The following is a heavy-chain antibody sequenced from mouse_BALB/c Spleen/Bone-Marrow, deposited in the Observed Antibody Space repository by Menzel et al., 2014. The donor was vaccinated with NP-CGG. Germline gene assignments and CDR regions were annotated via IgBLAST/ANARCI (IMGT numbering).Heavy chain of an antibody. V-gene: IGHV5-6*02. Sequence: EVKLVESGGDLVKPGGSLKLSCAASGFTFSSYGMSWVRQTPDKRLEWVATISTGGSQTYYTDSVKGRCTISRDNAKNTLYLQMSSLKSEDSAIYYCARRGYDNSYWYFGVWGAGTTVTVSS. D-gene: IGHD2-3*01. CDR3: ARRGYDNSYWYFGV. CDR1: GFTFSSYG. J-gene: IGHJ1*01. CDR2: ISTGGSQT.